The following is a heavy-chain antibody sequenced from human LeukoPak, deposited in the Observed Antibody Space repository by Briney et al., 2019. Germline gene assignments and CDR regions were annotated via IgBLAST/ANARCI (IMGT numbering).Heavy chain of an antibody. CDR3: ARLVRGFYGMDV. Sequence: GGSLRLSCAASGFTFTSFWMSWVRQAPGKGLEWVANIKEDGSEKYYVDSVMGRFTISRDNSKNTLYLQMNSLRAEDTAVYYCARLVRGFYGMDVWGQGTTVTVSS. J-gene: IGHJ6*02. CDR2: IKEDGSEK. V-gene: IGHV3-7*03. CDR1: GFTFTSFW. D-gene: IGHD3-10*01.